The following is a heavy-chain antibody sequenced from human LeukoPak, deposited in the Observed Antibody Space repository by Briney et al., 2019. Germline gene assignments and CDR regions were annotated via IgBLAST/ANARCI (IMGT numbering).Heavy chain of an antibody. J-gene: IGHJ4*02. D-gene: IGHD3-10*01. CDR1: GFTFTSHG. Sequence: ASVKVSCKASGFTFTSHGFTWVRQAPGQGLEGMGWISAYNGKTNYAQKLQGRVTMSTDTSTSTVYMELRSLRSDDTALYYCARGGLSGSGSIEYWGQGTLVTVSS. CDR2: ISAYNGKT. V-gene: IGHV1-18*04. CDR3: ARGGLSGSGSIEY.